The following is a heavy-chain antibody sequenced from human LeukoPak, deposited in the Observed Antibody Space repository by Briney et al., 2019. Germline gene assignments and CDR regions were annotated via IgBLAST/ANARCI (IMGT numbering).Heavy chain of an antibody. CDR2: INPNSGAT. CDR1: GYTFTSYY. CDR3: ARGWWRELLQRHFDY. V-gene: IGHV1-2*06. Sequence: ASVKVSCKASGYTFTSYYIHWVRQAPGQGLEWMGRINPNSGATNYTQKFQGRVTMTRATSISTAYMELSRLRSDDTAVYYCARGWWRELLQRHFDYWGQGTLVTVSS. D-gene: IGHD1-26*01. J-gene: IGHJ4*02.